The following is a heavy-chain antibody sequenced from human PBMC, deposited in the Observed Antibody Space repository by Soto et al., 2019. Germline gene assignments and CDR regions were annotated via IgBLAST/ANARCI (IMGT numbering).Heavy chain of an antibody. CDR3: ASGCDRGWFGELFR. CDR2: MNPNSGNT. D-gene: IGHD3-10*01. V-gene: IGHV1-8*01. Sequence: ASVKVSCKASGYTFTSYDINWVRQATGQGLEWMGWMNPNSGNTGYAQKFQGRVTMTRNTSISTAYMELSSLRSEDTAVYYCASGCDRGWFGELFRRGXVTLVTVYS. J-gene: IGHJ4*01. CDR1: GYTFTSYD.